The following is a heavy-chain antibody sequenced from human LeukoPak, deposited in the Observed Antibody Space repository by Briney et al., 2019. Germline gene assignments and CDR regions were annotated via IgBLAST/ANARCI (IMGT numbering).Heavy chain of an antibody. CDR2: ITSSSSYI. V-gene: IGHV3-21*01. Sequence: PGGSLRLSCAASGSTFSTYNMNWVRQAPGKGLEWVSSITSSSSYIFYADSVKGRFTISRDNAKNSLYLQMNSLRAEDTAVYYCARYSGTYRDFWGQGTLVTVSS. D-gene: IGHD1-26*01. CDR1: GSTFSTYN. CDR3: ARYSGTYRDF. J-gene: IGHJ4*02.